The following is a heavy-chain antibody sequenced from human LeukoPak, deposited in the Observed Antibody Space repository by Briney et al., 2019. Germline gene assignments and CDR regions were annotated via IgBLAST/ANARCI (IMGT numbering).Heavy chain of an antibody. J-gene: IGHJ4*02. CDR2: ISGSGSST. CDR3: AKAPSSGWYPYYFDY. V-gene: IGHV3-23*01. D-gene: IGHD6-19*01. CDR1: GFTFSSYA. Sequence: GGSLRLSCTASGFTFSSYAMSWVRQAPGKGLEWVSAISGSGSSTFYADSVKGRFTISRDNSKNTLYLQMNSLRADDTAVYYCAKAPSSGWYPYYFDYWGQGTLVTVSS.